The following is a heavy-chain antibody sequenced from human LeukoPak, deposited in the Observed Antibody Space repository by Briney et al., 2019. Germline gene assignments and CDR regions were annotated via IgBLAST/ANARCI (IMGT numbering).Heavy chain of an antibody. J-gene: IGHJ4*02. CDR2: ISGSGSRT. CDR1: GFTFSTYS. D-gene: IGHD6-13*01. V-gene: IGHV3-23*01. Sequence: QPGGSLRLSCAASGFTFSTYSMNWVRQAPGKGLEWASFISGSGSRTSYADSVKGRFTISRDNSKNTLYLQMNSLRDEDTAVYYCAKLSGQQQLDDYWGQGTLVTVSS. CDR3: AKLSGQQQLDDY.